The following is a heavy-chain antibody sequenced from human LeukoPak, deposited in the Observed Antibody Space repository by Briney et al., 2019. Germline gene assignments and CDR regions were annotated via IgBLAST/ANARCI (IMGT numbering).Heavy chain of an antibody. J-gene: IGHJ5*02. CDR2: TNPNSGGT. CDR3: ATVTSSSWGNWFDP. Sequence: ASVKVSCRASGYIFTGYYMHWVRQAPGQGLEWMGWTNPNSGGTNYAQKFQGRVTMTRDTSISTAYMELSRLRSDDTAVYYCATVTSSSWGNWFDPWGQGTLVTVSS. CDR1: GYIFTGYY. V-gene: IGHV1-2*02. D-gene: IGHD6-13*01.